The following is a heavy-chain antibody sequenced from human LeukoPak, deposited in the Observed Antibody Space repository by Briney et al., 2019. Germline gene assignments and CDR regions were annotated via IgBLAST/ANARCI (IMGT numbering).Heavy chain of an antibody. CDR1: GFTFSVYW. D-gene: IGHD3-10*01. J-gene: IGHJ4*02. CDR3: ARGGRDYYGSGRPPRYFDY. CDR2: ISSSSSYI. Sequence: GGSLRLSCEASGFTFSVYWMNWVRQAPGKGLEWVLSISSSSSYIYYADSVKGRFTISRDNAKNSLYLQMNSLRAEDTAVYYCARGGRDYYGSGRPPRYFDYWGQGTLVTVSS. V-gene: IGHV3-21*01.